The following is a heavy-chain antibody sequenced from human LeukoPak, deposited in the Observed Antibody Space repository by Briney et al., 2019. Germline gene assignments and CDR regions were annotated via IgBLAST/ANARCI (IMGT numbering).Heavy chain of an antibody. Sequence: GSSVKVSCKASGGTFSSYAISWVRQAPGQGLEWMGGIIPIFGTANYAQKFQGRVTITADESTSTAYMELSSLRSEDTAVYYCACSLGATDTINDAFDIWGQGTMVTVSS. CDR3: ACSLGATDTINDAFDI. D-gene: IGHD1-14*01. J-gene: IGHJ3*02. CDR1: GGTFSSYA. V-gene: IGHV1-69*01. CDR2: IIPIFGTA.